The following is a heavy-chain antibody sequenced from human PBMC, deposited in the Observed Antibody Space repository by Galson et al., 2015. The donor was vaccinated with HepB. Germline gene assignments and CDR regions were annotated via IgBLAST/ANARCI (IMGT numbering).Heavy chain of an antibody. J-gene: IGHJ4*02. V-gene: IGHV3-23*01. CDR3: ARERSQSYSGD. CDR1: GFTFSNYA. D-gene: IGHD2-21*01. Sequence: SLRLSCAASGFTFSNYALSWVRQVPGKESQWVSAISGSGDSTYYADSVKGRFTISKDNSKNTLFLQMDGLRAEDTTMYYCARERSQSYSGDWGQGALVAVSS. CDR2: ISGSGDST.